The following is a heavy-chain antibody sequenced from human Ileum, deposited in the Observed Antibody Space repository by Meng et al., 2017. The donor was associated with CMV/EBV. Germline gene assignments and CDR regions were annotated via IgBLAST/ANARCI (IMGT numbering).Heavy chain of an antibody. CDR1: GFTFDDYS. V-gene: IGHV3-43*01. Sequence: RLVESGGLVVQPGGSLRLSCAASGFTFDDYSMHWVRQRPGKGLEWISIINWDGTNTDYADSVRGRFTISRDNSRNSLYLEMNSLRTEDTAFYFCARDGHWGQGTLVTVSS. CDR3: ARDGH. CDR2: INWDGTNT. J-gene: IGHJ4*02.